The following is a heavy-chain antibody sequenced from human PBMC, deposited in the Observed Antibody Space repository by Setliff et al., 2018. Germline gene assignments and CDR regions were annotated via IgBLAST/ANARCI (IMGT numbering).Heavy chain of an antibody. CDR3: ARDAGGDCDN. CDR1: GFTFSSYS. J-gene: IGHJ4*02. CDR2: IYSSGDT. V-gene: IGHV3-66*03. D-gene: IGHD2-21*02. Sequence: PGGSLRLSCAASGFTFSSYSMNWVRQAPGQGLEWVSVIYSSGDTYTADSVRGRFTIYRDNSKNTLYLQMNSLRLEDTAIYYCARDAGGDCDNWGQGTLVTVS.